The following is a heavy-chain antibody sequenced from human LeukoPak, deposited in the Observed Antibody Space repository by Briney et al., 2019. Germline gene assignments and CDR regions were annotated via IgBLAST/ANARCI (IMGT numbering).Heavy chain of an antibody. CDR3: ASHRISGSYLSGAFDI. J-gene: IGHJ3*02. V-gene: IGHV1-8*01. CDR1: GYTFTSYD. CDR2: MNPNRGNK. D-gene: IGHD1-26*01. Sequence: AAVKVSCKASGYTFTSYDINGRRQATGQGLGGMGWMNPNRGNKGHAQKFQGRVTMTRNTSISTAYMELSSLRSEDTAVYCCASHRISGSYLSGAFDIGGQGTMVTVSS.